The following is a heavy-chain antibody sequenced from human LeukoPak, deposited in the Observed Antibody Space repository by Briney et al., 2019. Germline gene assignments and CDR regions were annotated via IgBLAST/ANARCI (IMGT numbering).Heavy chain of an antibody. CDR1: GYTFTGYY. Sequence: ASVKVSCKASGYTFTGYYMHWVRQAPGQGLEWMGWINPNSGGTNYAQKFQGRVTMTRDTSISTAYMELSRLRSDDTAVYYCARQYSSSWAYYYYYMDVWGKGTTVTVSS. J-gene: IGHJ6*03. CDR2: INPNSGGT. D-gene: IGHD6-13*01. CDR3: ARQYSSSWAYYYYYMDV. V-gene: IGHV1-2*02.